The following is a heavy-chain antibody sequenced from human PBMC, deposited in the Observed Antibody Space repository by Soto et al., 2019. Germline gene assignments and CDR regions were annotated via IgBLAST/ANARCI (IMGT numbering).Heavy chain of an antibody. J-gene: IGHJ6*02. CDR2: IYFSGTT. V-gene: IGHV4-59*12. CDR1: GGSFSPNY. CDR3: ARGGRRSPGMDV. Sequence: SETLSLSSTVFGGSFSPNYWSWIRQPPGKGLEWVGYIYFSGTTSYNPSLKSRVTISVDTSKNQFSLKLSSVTAADTAVYYCARGGRRSPGMDVWGQGTTVTVSS.